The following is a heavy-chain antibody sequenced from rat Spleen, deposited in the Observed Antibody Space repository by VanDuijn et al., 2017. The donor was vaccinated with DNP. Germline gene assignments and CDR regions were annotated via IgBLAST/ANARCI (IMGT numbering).Heavy chain of an antibody. CDR2: ISYSGFT. J-gene: IGHJ1*01. CDR3: ARGLNYGGYNYYWYFDF. CDR1: GYPITSSY. V-gene: IGHV3-1*01. Sequence: EVQLQESGPGLVKPSQSLPLTCSVTGYPITSSYWGWIRKFPGNKMEWMGYISYSGFTSFNPLLKSRISITRDTSKNQFFLQLNSVTTEDTATYYCARGLNYGGYNYYWYFDFWGPGTMVTVSS. D-gene: IGHD1-11*01.